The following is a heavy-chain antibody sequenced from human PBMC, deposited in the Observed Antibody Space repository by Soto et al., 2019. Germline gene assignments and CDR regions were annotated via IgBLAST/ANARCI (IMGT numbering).Heavy chain of an antibody. CDR3: ARDEQLALDY. Sequence: QVQLVESGGGVVQPGRSLRLSCAASGFTFSSCAMHWVRQAPGKGLEWVAVISYDGSNKYYADSVKGRFTISRDNSKDTLYLQMNSLRAEDTAVYYCARDEQLALDYWGQGTLVTVSS. CDR1: GFTFSSCA. J-gene: IGHJ4*02. CDR2: ISYDGSNK. V-gene: IGHV3-30-3*01. D-gene: IGHD6-6*01.